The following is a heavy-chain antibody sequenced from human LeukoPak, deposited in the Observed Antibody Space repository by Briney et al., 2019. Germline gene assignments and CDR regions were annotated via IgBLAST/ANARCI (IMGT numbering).Heavy chain of an antibody. CDR3: ARAMYYFEY. CDR2: LSGSGGST. Sequence: GGSLRLSCAASGFTFSNYVMGWVRQAPGKGLEWVSALSGSGGSTYYADSVKGRFTISRDNAKNSLYLQMNSLRDEDTAVYSCARAMYYFEYWGQGTLVTVSS. CDR1: GFTFSNYV. J-gene: IGHJ4*02. V-gene: IGHV3-23*01.